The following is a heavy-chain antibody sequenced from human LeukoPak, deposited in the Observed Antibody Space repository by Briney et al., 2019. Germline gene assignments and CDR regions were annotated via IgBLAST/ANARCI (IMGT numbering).Heavy chain of an antibody. V-gene: IGHV1-2*02. CDR2: INPDSGYT. D-gene: IGHD6-13*01. CDR3: ARAEQQLVRAFDI. J-gene: IGHJ3*02. CDR1: GYTFTDYY. Sequence: ASVKVSCKTSGYTFTDYYIHWVRQAPGQGLEWMGWINPDSGYTNYAQKFQGRVTMTRDTSINTAYMELSRLTSDDTAVYYCARAEQQLVRAFDIWGQGTMVTVSS.